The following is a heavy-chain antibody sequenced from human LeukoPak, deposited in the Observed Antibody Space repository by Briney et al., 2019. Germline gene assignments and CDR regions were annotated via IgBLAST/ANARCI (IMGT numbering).Heavy chain of an antibody. V-gene: IGHV3-23*01. CDR1: GFTFSTYA. D-gene: IGHD3-22*01. J-gene: IGHJ4*02. CDR2: ISGGGDIT. CDR3: ARPQSSSGYYWPFDD. Sequence: GGSLRLSCAASGFTFSTYAMSWVRQTPGKGLEWVSVISGGGDITYYADSVKGRFTISRDNSENTVYLQMNSLRAEDTAVYYCARPQSSSGYYWPFDDWGQGTLVTVSS.